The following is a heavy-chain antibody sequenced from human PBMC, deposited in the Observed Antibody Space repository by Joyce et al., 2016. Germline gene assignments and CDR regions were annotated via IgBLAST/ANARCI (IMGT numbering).Heavy chain of an antibody. D-gene: IGHD1-26*01. Sequence: QVQLQESGPGLVQPSQTLSLTCGVSGGSISDGGYNWSWIRQRPGQGLEWIGYINYNGNTYYNPSLKSRLTISIDMSKNQYSLRLTSVTAADTSVYYCARVPLSSAFDYWGQGILVTVSS. V-gene: IGHV4-31*11. CDR1: GGSISDGGYN. J-gene: IGHJ4*02. CDR3: ARVPLSSAFDY. CDR2: INYNGNT.